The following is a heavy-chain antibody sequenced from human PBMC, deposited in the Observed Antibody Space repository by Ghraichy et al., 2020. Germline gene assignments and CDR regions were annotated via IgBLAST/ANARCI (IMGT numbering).Heavy chain of an antibody. CDR2: ISGSGGST. CDR1: GFTFSSYA. D-gene: IGHD3-10*01. Sequence: LSLTCAASGFTFSSYAMSWVRQAPGKGLEWVSAISGSGGSTYYADSVKGRFTISRDNSKNTLYLQMNSLRAEDTAVYYCAKVRLLLWFGELLSYYFDYWGQGTLVTVSS. J-gene: IGHJ4*02. V-gene: IGHV3-23*01. CDR3: AKVRLLLWFGELLSYYFDY.